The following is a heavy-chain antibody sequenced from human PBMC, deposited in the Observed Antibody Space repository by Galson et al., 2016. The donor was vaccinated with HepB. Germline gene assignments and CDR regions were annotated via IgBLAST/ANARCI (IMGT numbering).Heavy chain of an antibody. Sequence: SLRLSCAASGSTFSSYEMNWVRQAPGKGLEWLSYISSGGGTIYYAGSVKGRFAISRDNAKNSLYLQMSSLRADDTAVYYCASAPGAFYYYYAMDVRGQGTTVTVSS. CDR3: ASAPGAFYYYYAMDV. CDR2: ISSGGGTI. V-gene: IGHV3-48*03. J-gene: IGHJ6*02. CDR1: GSTFSSYE.